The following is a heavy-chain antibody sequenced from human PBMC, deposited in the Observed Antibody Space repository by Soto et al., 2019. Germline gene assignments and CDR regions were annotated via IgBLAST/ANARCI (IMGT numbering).Heavy chain of an antibody. J-gene: IGHJ4*02. D-gene: IGHD3-3*01. CDR2: ISGSGGST. Sequence: GGSLRLSCAASGFTFSSYAMSWVRQAPGKGLEWVSAISGSGGSTYYADSVKGRFTISRDNSKNTLYLQMNSLRAEDTAGYYCAKIERITIFGVVTPPDYWGQGTLVTVSS. CDR3: AKIERITIFGVVTPPDY. V-gene: IGHV3-23*01. CDR1: GFTFSSYA.